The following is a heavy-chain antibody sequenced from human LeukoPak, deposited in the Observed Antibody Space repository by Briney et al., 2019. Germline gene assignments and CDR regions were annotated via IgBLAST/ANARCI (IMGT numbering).Heavy chain of an antibody. CDR3: VRQPSTFGMSPDYVDL. V-gene: IGHV4-39*01. J-gene: IGHJ4*02. D-gene: IGHD3-16*01. Sequence: PSETLSLACTVSGDSFRSTSYYWGWVRQPPGKGLEWIATINYSRSTCYNPSVLSRVSISVDPSKNKFSLSLTSVTPADTSVYYCVRQPSTFGMSPDYVDLWGQGILVIVSS. CDR2: INYSRST. CDR1: GDSFRSTSYY.